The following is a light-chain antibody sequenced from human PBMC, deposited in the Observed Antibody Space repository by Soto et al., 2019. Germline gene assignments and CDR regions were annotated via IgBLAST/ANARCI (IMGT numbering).Light chain of an antibody. V-gene: IGKV1-9*01. Sequence: IQLTQSPSSLSASVVDRVTITCRASQGISSYLAWYQQEAGKAPKFLIYAASTLQSGVPSRFSGGGSGTDFTLTISSLQPEDFATYYCQQLNSYTLTFGGGTKVEIK. J-gene: IGKJ4*01. CDR3: QQLNSYTLT. CDR1: QGISSY. CDR2: AAS.